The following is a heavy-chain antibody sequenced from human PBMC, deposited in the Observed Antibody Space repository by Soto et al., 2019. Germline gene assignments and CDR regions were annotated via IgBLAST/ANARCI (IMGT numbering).Heavy chain of an antibody. CDR1: GYTFTSYG. CDR3: ARDRTPLIAARPSPSLSIDY. CDR2: ISAYNGNT. D-gene: IGHD6-6*01. V-gene: IGHV1-18*01. J-gene: IGHJ4*02. Sequence: ASVKVSCKASGYTFTSYGISWVRQAPGQGLEGMGWISAYNGNTNYAQKLKGRVTMTTAPSPSTAYMELRSLRSEDPAVYTCARDRTPLIAARPSPSLSIDYGGQGTLVPVSS.